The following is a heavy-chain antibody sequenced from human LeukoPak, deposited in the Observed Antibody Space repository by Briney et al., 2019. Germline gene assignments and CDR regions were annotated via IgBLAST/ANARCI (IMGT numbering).Heavy chain of an antibody. CDR2: ISPSSSNI. V-gene: IGHV3-21*06. D-gene: IGHD1-26*01. Sequence: GGSLRLSCAASGFTFSTYTMNWVRQAPGKGLEWVSSISPSSSNIYYADSMKGRFTISRDDAKNLLYLQMNSLRAEDTAAYYCGRDQDRGSYHDPIFDYWGQGTLVTVSS. CDR1: GFTFSTYT. J-gene: IGHJ4*02. CDR3: GRDQDRGSYHDPIFDY.